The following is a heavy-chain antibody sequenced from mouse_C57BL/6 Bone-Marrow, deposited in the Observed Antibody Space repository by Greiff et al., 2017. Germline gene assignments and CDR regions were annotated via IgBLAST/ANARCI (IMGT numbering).Heavy chain of an antibody. J-gene: IGHJ2*01. CDR1: GYAFSSYW. Sequence: QVQLKESGAELVKPGASVKISCKASGYAFSSYWMNWVKQRPGKGLEWIGQIYPGDGDTNYNGKFKGKATLTADKSSSTAYMQLSSLTSEDSAVYFCAREDSSGYGNYWGQGTTLTVSS. CDR2: IYPGDGDT. D-gene: IGHD3-2*02. V-gene: IGHV1-80*01. CDR3: AREDSSGYGNY.